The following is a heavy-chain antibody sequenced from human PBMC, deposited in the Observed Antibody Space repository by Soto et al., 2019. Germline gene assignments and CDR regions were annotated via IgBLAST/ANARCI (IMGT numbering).Heavy chain of an antibody. CDR1: GFTFSSYW. CDR2: IKQDGSEK. Sequence: GGSLRLSCAASGFTFSSYWMSWVRQAPGKGLEWVANIKQDGSEKYYVDSVKGRFTISRDNAKNSLYLQMNSLRAEDTAVYYCARDGKWLLLYYYYGMDVWGQGTTVTVSS. V-gene: IGHV3-7*05. D-gene: IGHD3-22*01. J-gene: IGHJ6*02. CDR3: ARDGKWLLLYYYYGMDV.